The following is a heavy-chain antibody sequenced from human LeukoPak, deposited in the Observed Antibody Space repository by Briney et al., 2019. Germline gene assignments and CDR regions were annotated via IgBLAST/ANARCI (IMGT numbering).Heavy chain of an antibody. D-gene: IGHD3-3*01. J-gene: IGHJ5*02. CDR1: GYTFTGYY. CDR2: INPNSGDT. Sequence: ASVKVSCKASGYTFTGYYMHWVRQAPGQGLEWMGWINPNSGDTHYAQKFQGRVTMTRDTSISTAYLELSRLRSDDTAVYYCARDSFGVVITGGWFDPWGQGTMVTVSS. CDR3: ARDSFGVVITGGWFDP. V-gene: IGHV1-2*02.